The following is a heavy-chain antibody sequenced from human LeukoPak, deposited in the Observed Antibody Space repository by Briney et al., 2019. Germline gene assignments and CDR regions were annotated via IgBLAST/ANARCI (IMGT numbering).Heavy chain of an antibody. Sequence: GGSLRLSCAASGFTFSNYGMNWVRQAPGKGLEWVSAISGSGGTTYYADSVKGRFTISRDNSKNTLYLQMNSLRAEDTAVYYCAKGADSSGYYWYFDYWGQGTLVTVSS. CDR1: GFTFSNYG. V-gene: IGHV3-23*01. J-gene: IGHJ4*02. CDR3: AKGADSSGYYWYFDY. CDR2: ISGSGGTT. D-gene: IGHD3-22*01.